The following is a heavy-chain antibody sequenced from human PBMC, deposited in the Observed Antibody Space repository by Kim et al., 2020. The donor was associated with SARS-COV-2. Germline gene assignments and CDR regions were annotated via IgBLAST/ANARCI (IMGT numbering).Heavy chain of an antibody. CDR2: IYYSGST. CDR3: ARDYYALYGMDV. D-gene: IGHD1-26*01. V-gene: IGHV4-31*03. Sequence: SETLSLTCPVSGGSISSGGYYWSWIRQHPGKGLEWIGYIYYSGSTYYNPSLKSRVTISVDTSKNQFSLKLSSVTAADTAVYYCARDYYALYGMDVWGQGTTVTVSS. J-gene: IGHJ6*02. CDR1: GGSISSGGYY.